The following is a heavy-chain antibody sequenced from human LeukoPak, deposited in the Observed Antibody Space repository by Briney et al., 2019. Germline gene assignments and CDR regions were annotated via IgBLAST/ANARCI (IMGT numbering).Heavy chain of an antibody. J-gene: IGHJ4*02. CDR2: ISSDGSNK. Sequence: PGGSLRLPCVASGFTFSSYSMNWVRQAPGKGLAWVALISSDGSNKDYADSVKGRFTISRDNSKNTLYVQMDSLRAEDTAVYYCARDLRKGRYFDYWGQGTLVTVSS. V-gene: IGHV3-30*03. CDR3: ARDLRKGRYFDY. D-gene: IGHD3-10*01. CDR1: GFTFSSYS.